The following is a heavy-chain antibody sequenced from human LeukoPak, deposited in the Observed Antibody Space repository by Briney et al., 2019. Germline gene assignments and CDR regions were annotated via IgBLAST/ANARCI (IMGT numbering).Heavy chain of an antibody. CDR2: ISSSGSTI. J-gene: IGHJ4*02. CDR1: GFTFSDYY. V-gene: IGHV3-11*01. Sequence: GGSLRLSCAASGFTFSDYYMSWIRQAPGKGLEWVSYISSSGSTIYYADSVKGRFTISRDNAKNSLYLQMNSLRAEDTAVYYCARDRTNYGSGSYYSDYSDYWGQGTLVTVSS. CDR3: ARDRTNYGSGSYYSDYSDY. D-gene: IGHD3-10*01.